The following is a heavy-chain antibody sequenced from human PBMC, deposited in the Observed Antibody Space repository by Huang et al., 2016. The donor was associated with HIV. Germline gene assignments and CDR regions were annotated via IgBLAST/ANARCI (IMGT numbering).Heavy chain of an antibody. CDR2: IYPCDSDT. CDR3: ARKFSSTWYRAFDL. V-gene: IGHV5-51*01. Sequence: EVQLVQSGAEVKKPGESLKISCQGSGYSFNTYWIAWVRQMPGKGPEWMGIIYPCDSDTRYGPSFQGQVTISADKAIDTAYLQWRSLKASDTAMYYCARKFSSTWYRAFDLWGRGTMVTVSS. D-gene: IGHD6-13*01. CDR1: GYSFNTYW. J-gene: IGHJ3*01.